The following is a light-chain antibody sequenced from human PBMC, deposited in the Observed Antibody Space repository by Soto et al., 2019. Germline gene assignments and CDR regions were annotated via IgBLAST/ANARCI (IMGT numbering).Light chain of an antibody. J-gene: IGLJ3*02. CDR1: SSDVGAYNF. V-gene: IGLV2-11*01. Sequence: QSALTQPRSESGSPGQSVAISCTGTSSDVGAYNFVSWYQQHPGNAPKLIIYDVSKRPSGVPDRFSGSKSGNTASLTISGLQADDEADYYCCSYAGTYTLWVFGGGTKLTVL. CDR3: CSYAGTYTLWV. CDR2: DVS.